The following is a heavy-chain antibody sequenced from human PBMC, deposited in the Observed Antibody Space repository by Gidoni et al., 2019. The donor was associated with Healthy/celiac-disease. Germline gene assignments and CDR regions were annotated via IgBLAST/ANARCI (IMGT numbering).Heavy chain of an antibody. J-gene: IGHJ6*02. D-gene: IGHD5-18*01. Sequence: QVQLVESGGGVVQPGRSLRLSCAASGFTFSSYGMHWVRRAPGKGLDWVAVIWYDGSNKYYAASVKGRFTISRDNSKNTLYLQMNSLRAEDTAVYYCAREDEAIYGMDVWGQGTTVTVSS. CDR3: AREDEAIYGMDV. V-gene: IGHV3-33*01. CDR2: IWYDGSNK. CDR1: GFTFSSYG.